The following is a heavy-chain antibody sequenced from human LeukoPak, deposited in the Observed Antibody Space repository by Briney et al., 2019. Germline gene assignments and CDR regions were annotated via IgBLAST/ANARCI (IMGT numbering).Heavy chain of an antibody. V-gene: IGHV3-21*01. D-gene: IGHD4-11*01. Sequence: GGSLRLSCAASGFTFSSYSMNWVRQAPGKGLEWVSSISSSSSYIYYADSVKGRFTISRDNAKNSLYLQMNSLRAEDTAVYYCATIQYTTLYHYYYMDVWGKGTTVTVSS. J-gene: IGHJ6*03. CDR1: GFTFSSYS. CDR3: ATIQYTTLYHYYYMDV. CDR2: ISSSSSYI.